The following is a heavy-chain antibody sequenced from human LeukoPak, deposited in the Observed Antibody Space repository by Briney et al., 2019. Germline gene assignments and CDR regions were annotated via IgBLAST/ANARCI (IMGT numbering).Heavy chain of an antibody. CDR1: GFTFSSYW. Sequence: PGGSLRLSCAASGFTFSSYWMSWVRQAPGKGLEWVANIKQDGSEKYYVDSAKGRFSISRDNAQNSVYLQMNSLSAEDTAVYYCLHTVGATIFDFWGQGTLVTVSS. CDR3: LHTVGATIFDF. CDR2: IKQDGSEK. J-gene: IGHJ4*02. V-gene: IGHV3-7*01. D-gene: IGHD1-26*01.